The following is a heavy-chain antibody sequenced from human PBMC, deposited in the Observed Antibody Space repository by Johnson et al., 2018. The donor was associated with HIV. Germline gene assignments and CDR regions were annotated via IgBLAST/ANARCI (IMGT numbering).Heavy chain of an antibody. J-gene: IGHJ3*02. CDR1: GFTVSRNY. Sequence: VQLVESGGGLVQPGGSLRLSCAASGFTVSRNYMSWVRQAPGKGLEWVSVLYSGGSTYYADSVKGRFTISRDNSKNTLYLQMNSLRAEDTAVYYCARDHIAAALGAFDIWGQGTMVTVSS. D-gene: IGHD6-13*01. CDR2: LYSGGST. CDR3: ARDHIAAALGAFDI. V-gene: IGHV3-66*01.